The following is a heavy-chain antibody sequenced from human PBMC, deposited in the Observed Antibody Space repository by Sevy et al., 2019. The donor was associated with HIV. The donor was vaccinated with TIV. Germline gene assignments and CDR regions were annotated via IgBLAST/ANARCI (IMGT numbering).Heavy chain of an antibody. CDR2: ITGSSTTI. J-gene: IGHJ1*01. CDR3: ARDGLYGGNFEYFQH. Sequence: LSLTCAASGFTFSNYALTWVRQAPGKGLDWVSSITGSSTTIYYADSVKGRFTVSRDNSNNTLYLHINSLRAEDTAVYYCARDGLYGGNFEYFQHWGQGTLVTVSS. V-gene: IGHV3-23*01. CDR1: GFTFSNYA. D-gene: IGHD4-17*01.